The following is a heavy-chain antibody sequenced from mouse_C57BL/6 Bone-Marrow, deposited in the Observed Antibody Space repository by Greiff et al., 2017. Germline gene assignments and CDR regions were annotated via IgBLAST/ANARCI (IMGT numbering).Heavy chain of an antibody. V-gene: IGHV1-55*01. CDR1: GYTFTSYW. Sequence: QVQLQQPGAELVKPGASVKMSCKASGYTFTSYWLTWVKLRPGQGLEWIGDIYPGSGSTNYNEKFKSKATLTVDTSSSTAYMQLSSLTSEDSAVYYCARYDYGRDYYAMDYWGQGTTVTVSS. CDR2: IYPGSGST. CDR3: ARYDYGRDYYAMDY. D-gene: IGHD2-4*01. J-gene: IGHJ4*01.